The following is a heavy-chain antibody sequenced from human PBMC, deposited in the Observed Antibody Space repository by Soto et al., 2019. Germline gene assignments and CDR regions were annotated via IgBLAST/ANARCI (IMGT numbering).Heavy chain of an antibody. CDR1: GCTFTSYY. CDR2: INPSGGST. CDR3: ARYLSNVHMVRGVIAY. D-gene: IGHD3-10*01. Sequence: ASVRVSCKASGCTFTSYYMHRVRQAPVQVLEWMVIINPSGGSTSYAQKFQGRVTMTRDTATSTVYMELSSLRSEDTAVYYWARYLSNVHMVRGVIAYWGQGTLVTLSS. J-gene: IGHJ4*02. V-gene: IGHV1-46*01.